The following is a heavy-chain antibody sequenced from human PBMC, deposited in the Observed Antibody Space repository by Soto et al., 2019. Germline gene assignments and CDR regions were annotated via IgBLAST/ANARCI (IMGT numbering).Heavy chain of an antibody. CDR1: GGSISSGGYS. CDR2: IYYSRST. V-gene: IGHV4-61*08. Sequence: SETLSLTCAVSGGSISSGGYSWSWIRQPPGKGLEWIGYIYYSRSTNYNPSLKSRVTISVDTSKNQFSLKLSSVTAADTAVYYCARRYGGNFDYWGQGTLVTVSS. D-gene: IGHD1-26*01. CDR3: ARRYGGNFDY. J-gene: IGHJ4*02.